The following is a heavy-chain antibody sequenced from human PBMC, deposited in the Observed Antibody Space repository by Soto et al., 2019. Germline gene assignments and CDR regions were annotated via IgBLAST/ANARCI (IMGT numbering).Heavy chain of an antibody. V-gene: IGHV4-59*01. CDR1: GGSISSYY. Sequence: AETLARTCPVSGGSISSYYWRWIRQPPGKGLEWIVYIYYSGSTNYNPSLQSRVTISVDTSKNQFSLKLSSVTAADTAVYYCAREGYYDRSGYNWFDPGGQGTLVTVSS. CDR2: IYYSGST. J-gene: IGHJ5*02. CDR3: AREGYYDRSGYNWFDP. D-gene: IGHD3-22*01.